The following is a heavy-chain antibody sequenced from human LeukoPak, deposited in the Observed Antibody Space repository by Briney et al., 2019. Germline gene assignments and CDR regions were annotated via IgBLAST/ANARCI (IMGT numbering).Heavy chain of an antibody. CDR3: AKVRTEPPYYYYYYMDV. CDR1: GFTFSTYA. J-gene: IGHJ6*03. V-gene: IGHV3-23*01. Sequence: GGSLRLSCAASGFTFSTYAMTWVRQAPGKGLEWVSLISGTGGSTYYADSVKGRFTISRDNSKNTLYLQMNSLRAEDTAVYYCAKVRTEPPYYYYYYMDVRGKGTTVTISS. D-gene: IGHD2-2*01. CDR2: ISGTGGST.